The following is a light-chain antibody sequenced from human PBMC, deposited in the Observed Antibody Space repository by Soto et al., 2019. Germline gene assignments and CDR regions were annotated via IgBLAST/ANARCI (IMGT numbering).Light chain of an antibody. CDR3: SSYTTSSTYV. CDR1: SSEVGGYNY. CDR2: DVS. J-gene: IGLJ1*01. Sequence: QSVLTQPASVSGSPGQSITISCTGTSSEVGGYNYVSWYQQHPGKAHKLMISDVSNRPSGVSNRFSGSKSGNTASLTISGLQTEDEADYYCSSYTTSSTYVFGTGTKVNVL. V-gene: IGLV2-14*01.